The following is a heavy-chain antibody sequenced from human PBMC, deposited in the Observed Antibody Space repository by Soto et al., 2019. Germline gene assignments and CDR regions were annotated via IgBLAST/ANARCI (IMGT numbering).Heavy chain of an antibody. CDR2: ISGSGGRS. Sequence: EVQLLDSGGGLVQPGGSLRLSCAASGFTFSNYAMTWVRQGPGKGLEWVSGISGSGGRSYYADSVKGRFTISRDNSKSTLYLQMNSLRAEDTDAYYCAKAYFVWSSEQPYYFDYWGQGTLVTVSS. V-gene: IGHV3-23*01. J-gene: IGHJ4*02. CDR3: AKAYFVWSSEQPYYFDY. D-gene: IGHD3-16*01. CDR1: GFTFSNYA.